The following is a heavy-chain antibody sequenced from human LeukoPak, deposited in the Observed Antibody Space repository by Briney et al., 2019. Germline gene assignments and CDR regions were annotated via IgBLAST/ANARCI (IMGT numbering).Heavy chain of an antibody. V-gene: IGHV1-3*01. CDR3: ARGPKIVVVPAVNWFDP. CDR2: INAGNGNT. CDR1: GYTFTSNA. D-gene: IGHD2-2*01. J-gene: IGHJ5*02. Sequence: ASVKVSCKASGYTFTSNAMHWVRQAPGQRLEWMGWINAGNGNTKYSQKFQGRVTITRDTSASTAYMELSSLRSEDTAVYYCARGPKIVVVPAVNWFDPWGQGTLVTVSS.